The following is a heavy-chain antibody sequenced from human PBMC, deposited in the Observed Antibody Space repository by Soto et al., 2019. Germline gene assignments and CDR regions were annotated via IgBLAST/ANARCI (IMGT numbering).Heavy chain of an antibody. CDR2: INHSGST. CDR1: GGSFSGYY. J-gene: IGHJ4*02. Sequence: PSETLSLTCAVYGGSFSGYYWGWIRQPPGKGLEWIGEINHSGSTNYNPSLKSRVTISVDTSKNQFSLKLSSVTAADTAVYYCARGFAAAGTREVFDYWGQGTLVTVSS. V-gene: IGHV4-34*01. CDR3: ARGFAAAGTREVFDY. D-gene: IGHD6-13*01.